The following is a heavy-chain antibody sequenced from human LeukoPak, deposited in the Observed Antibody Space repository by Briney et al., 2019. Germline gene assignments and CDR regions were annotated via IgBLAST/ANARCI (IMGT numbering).Heavy chain of an antibody. J-gene: IGHJ4*02. V-gene: IGHV1-18*01. Sequence: ASVKLSCKASGYTFTSYGISWVRQHPGLGLEWMGCISAYNGNTNYAQKLQGRVTMTTATSTSTAYMELRSLRSDDTAVYYCARDKGSIFGVVISDWGQGTLVTVSS. D-gene: IGHD3-3*01. CDR2: ISAYNGNT. CDR1: GYTFTSYG. CDR3: ARDKGSIFGVVISD.